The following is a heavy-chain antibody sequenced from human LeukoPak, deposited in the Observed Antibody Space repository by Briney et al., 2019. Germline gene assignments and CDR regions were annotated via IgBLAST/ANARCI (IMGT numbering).Heavy chain of an antibody. CDR2: ISGSGGST. J-gene: IGHJ4*02. Sequence: GGSLRLSCAASGFTFSSYAMSWVRQAPGKGLEWVSAISGSGGSTYYADSVKGRFTISRDNSKNTLYLQTNSLRAEHTAVYYCAKDWSPLYCSSTSCYPYYFDYWGQGTLVTVSS. CDR1: GFTFSSYA. V-gene: IGHV3-23*01. D-gene: IGHD2-2*01. CDR3: AKDWSPLYCSSTSCYPYYFDY.